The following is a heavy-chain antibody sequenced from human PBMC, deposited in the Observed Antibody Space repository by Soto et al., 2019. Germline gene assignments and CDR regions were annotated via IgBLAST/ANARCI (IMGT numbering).Heavy chain of an antibody. CDR2: IYHSGST. CDR1: GVSISSSNW. CDR3: ASQGGYCGGAGCYFY. D-gene: IGHD2-15*01. J-gene: IGHJ4*02. V-gene: IGHV4-4*02. Sequence: SLTCAVSGVSISSSNWWSWVRQPPGKGLEWIGEIYHSGSTNYNPSLKSRVTISVDKSKNRFSLNLSSVTAADTAFYYCASQGGYCGGAGCYFYWGQGTLVTVSS.